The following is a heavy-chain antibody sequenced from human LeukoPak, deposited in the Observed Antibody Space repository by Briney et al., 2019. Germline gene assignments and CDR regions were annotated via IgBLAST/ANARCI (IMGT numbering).Heavy chain of an antibody. Sequence: GGSLRLSCAASGFTFSSTWMSWVRQAPGKGLEWVGNIQPDGSEGYPVDSVKGRFTISRDNARNSLFLQMNSLRVGDTAVYYCASQSYARFDPWGQGTLVTVSS. CDR1: GFTFSSTW. CDR2: IQPDGSEG. J-gene: IGHJ5*02. V-gene: IGHV3-7*01. CDR3: ASQSYARFDP. D-gene: IGHD3-16*01.